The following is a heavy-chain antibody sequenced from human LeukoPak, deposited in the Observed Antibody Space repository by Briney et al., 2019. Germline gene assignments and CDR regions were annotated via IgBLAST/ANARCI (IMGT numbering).Heavy chain of an antibody. V-gene: IGHV3-74*01. CDR2: INSDGSSI. D-gene: IGHD3-3*01. CDR1: GFTFSSYW. J-gene: IGHJ4*02. Sequence: GGSLRLSCAASGFTFSSYWMHWVRQDPGKGLVWVSRINSDGSSISYADSVKGRFTISRDNAKNTLYLQMNSLRAEDTAVYYCARVGGVAGRAIDYWGQGTLVTVSS. CDR3: ARVGGVAGRAIDY.